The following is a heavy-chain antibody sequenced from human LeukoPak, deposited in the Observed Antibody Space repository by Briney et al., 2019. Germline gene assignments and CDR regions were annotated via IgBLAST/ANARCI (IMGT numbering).Heavy chain of an antibody. CDR1: GFTFSSLA. CDR2: ISGSGGST. J-gene: IGHJ4*02. V-gene: IGHV3-23*01. D-gene: IGHD3-22*01. CDR3: AKDKRRYYYDSSGYYYVYYFDY. Sequence: GGSLRLSCAASGFTFSSLAMHWVRQAPGKGLEWVSAISGSGGSTHYADSVKGRFTISRDNSKNTLYLQMNSLRAEDTAVYYCAKDKRRYYYDSSGYYYVYYFDYWGQGTLVTVSS.